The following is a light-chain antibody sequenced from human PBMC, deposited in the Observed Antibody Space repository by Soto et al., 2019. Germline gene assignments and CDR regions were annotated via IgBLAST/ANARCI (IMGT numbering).Light chain of an antibody. CDR1: QGVNSN. V-gene: IGKV3-15*01. CDR3: QQYNDWPLT. CDR2: GAS. Sequence: EKVMTQSPAALSVSPGERATLSCRASQGVNSNLAWDQRKPGPAPRLLLYGASTRATGIPARFSGSASGTEFTLTISSLQSEDSAVYYCQQYNDWPLTFGGGTKVEIK. J-gene: IGKJ4*01.